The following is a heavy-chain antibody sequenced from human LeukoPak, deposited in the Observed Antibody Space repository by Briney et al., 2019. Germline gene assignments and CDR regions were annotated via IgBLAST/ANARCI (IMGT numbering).Heavy chain of an antibody. D-gene: IGHD3-16*01. Sequence: PSETLSLTCTVSGGSISSGDYYWSWIRQPPGKGLEWIGYIYYSGSTYYNPSLKSRVTISVDTSKNQFSLKLSSVTAADTAVYYCARVLITIGDYYYYYMDVWGKGTTVTVSS. CDR2: IYYSGST. CDR1: GGSISSGDYY. J-gene: IGHJ6*03. V-gene: IGHV4-30-4*08. CDR3: ARVLITIGDYYYYYMDV.